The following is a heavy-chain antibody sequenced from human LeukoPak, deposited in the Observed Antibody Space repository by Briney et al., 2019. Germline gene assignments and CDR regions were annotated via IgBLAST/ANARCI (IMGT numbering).Heavy chain of an antibody. CDR3: ARAYCSGGSCWDFDY. CDR1: GFTVSSIY. V-gene: IGHV3-66*02. J-gene: IGHJ4*02. Sequence: LTGGSLRLSCAASGFTVSSIYMSWVRQAPGKGLEGVSVIYSGGSTYYADSVKGRFTISRDNTKNTLYLQMNSLRAEDTAVYYCARAYCSGGSCWDFDYWGQGTLVTVSS. CDR2: IYSGGST. D-gene: IGHD2-15*01.